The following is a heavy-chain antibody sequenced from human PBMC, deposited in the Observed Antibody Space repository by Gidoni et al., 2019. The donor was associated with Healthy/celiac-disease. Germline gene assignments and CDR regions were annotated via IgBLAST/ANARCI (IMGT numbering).Heavy chain of an antibody. D-gene: IGHD2-2*03. CDR2: IYYSGST. CDR3: ARLMDIALTVH. V-gene: IGHV4-39*01. CDR1: GGSISSSSYY. J-gene: IGHJ4*02. Sequence: QLQLQESGPGLVKPSETLSLTCTVSGGSISSSSYYWGWIRQPPGKGLEWIGSIYYSGSTYYNPSLKSLVTISVDTSKNQFSLKLSSVTAADTAVYYCARLMDIALTVHWGQGTLVTVSS.